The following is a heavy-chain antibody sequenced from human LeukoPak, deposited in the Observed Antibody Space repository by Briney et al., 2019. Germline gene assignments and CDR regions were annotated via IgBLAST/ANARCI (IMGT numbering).Heavy chain of an antibody. CDR2: INPNSGGT. D-gene: IGHD6-19*01. J-gene: IGHJ4*02. V-gene: IGHV1-2*02. CDR1: GYTFTGYY. Sequence: GASVKISSKAAGYTFTGYYMHWGRQAPGQGLEGRGCINPNSGGTNYDQKFQGRVTMTRDKSISTAYMELSRLRSDDTAVYYCARQGLSGWAYFDYWGQGTLVTVSS. CDR3: ARQGLSGWAYFDY.